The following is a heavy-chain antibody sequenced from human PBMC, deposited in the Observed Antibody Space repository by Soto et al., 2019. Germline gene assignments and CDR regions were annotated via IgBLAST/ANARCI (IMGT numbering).Heavy chain of an antibody. CDR3: ARDRKNYDFWRGYHDYVFYYYGMDV. CDR2: ISRSSTYI. J-gene: IGHJ6*02. CDR1: GFTFSAYS. Sequence: PWGSLRLSCAASGFTFSAYSMNWVRQAPGKGLEWVSSISRSSTYIFYADSVRGRFTISRDNAKNSLYLQMNRLRAEDTAVYFCARDRKNYDFWRGYHDYVFYYYGMDVWGQGSTVTVSS. V-gene: IGHV3-21*01. D-gene: IGHD3-3*01.